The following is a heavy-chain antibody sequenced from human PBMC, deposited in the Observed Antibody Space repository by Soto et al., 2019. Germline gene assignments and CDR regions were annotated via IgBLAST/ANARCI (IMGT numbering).Heavy chain of an antibody. CDR3: AKDHHGLYYYYGMDV. CDR2: ISGSGGST. V-gene: IGHV3-23*01. D-gene: IGHD4-17*01. CDR1: GFTFSSYA. Sequence: GESLKISCAASGFTFSSYAMSWVRQAPGKGLEWVSAISGSGGSTYYADSVKGRFTISRDNSKNTLYLQMNSLRAEDTAVYYCAKDHHGLYYYYGMDVWGQGTTVTVSS. J-gene: IGHJ6*02.